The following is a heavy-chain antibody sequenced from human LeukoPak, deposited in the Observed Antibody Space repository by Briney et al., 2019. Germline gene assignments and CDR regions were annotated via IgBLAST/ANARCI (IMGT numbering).Heavy chain of an antibody. CDR2: THDSGRA. CDR1: GASITSHY. CDR3: ARQAPTTWWFDP. Sequence: SETLSLTCTVSGASITSHYWSWIRQPPGKGLEWIGYTHDSGRANYNPSLNSRVTISVDTPKNQVSLKVSSVTAADTAVYYCARQAPTTWWFDPWGQGTLVTVSS. V-gene: IGHV4-59*08. D-gene: IGHD1-1*01. J-gene: IGHJ5*02.